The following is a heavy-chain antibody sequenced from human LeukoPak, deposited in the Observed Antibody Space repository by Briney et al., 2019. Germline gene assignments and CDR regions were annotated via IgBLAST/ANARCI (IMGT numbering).Heavy chain of an antibody. V-gene: IGHV4-34*01. CDR2: INHIGST. CDR3: ARSRMGGYCSSTSCRGTYFQH. Sequence: PSETLSLTCAVYGGSFSGYYWSWIRQPPGKGLEWIGEINHIGSTNYNPPLKSRVTIPVQTSKNQFSLKLSSVTAAATAVYYCARSRMGGYCSSTSCRGTYFQHWGQGTLVTVSS. D-gene: IGHD2-2*01. J-gene: IGHJ1*01. CDR1: GGSFSGYY.